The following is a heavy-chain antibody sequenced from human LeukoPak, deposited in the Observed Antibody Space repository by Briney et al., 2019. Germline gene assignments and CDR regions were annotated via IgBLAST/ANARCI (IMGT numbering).Heavy chain of an antibody. CDR1: GYSFTSYA. D-gene: IGHD3-9*01. CDR2: INAGNGNT. Sequence: ASVKVSCKASGYSFTSYAMHWVPQAPGQRLEWMGWINAGNGNTKYSQKFQGRVTITRDTSATTAYMELSSLRSEDTAVYYCAGSEDILTGNLDYWGQGTLVTVSS. V-gene: IGHV1-3*01. J-gene: IGHJ4*02. CDR3: AGSEDILTGNLDY.